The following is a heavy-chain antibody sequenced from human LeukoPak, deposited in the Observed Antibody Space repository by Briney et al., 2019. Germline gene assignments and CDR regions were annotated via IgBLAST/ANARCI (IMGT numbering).Heavy chain of an antibody. CDR3: ATLGVRTALVDY. CDR1: GFTFSSHA. Sequence: GGSLRLSCAASGFTFSSHAMSWVRQAPGKGLEWVSAISGSGGSTDYTDSVKGRFTISRDNSKNTLYLQMNSLRAEDTAVYYCATLGVRTALVDYWGQGTLVTVSS. CDR2: ISGSGGST. J-gene: IGHJ4*02. D-gene: IGHD5-18*01. V-gene: IGHV3-23*01.